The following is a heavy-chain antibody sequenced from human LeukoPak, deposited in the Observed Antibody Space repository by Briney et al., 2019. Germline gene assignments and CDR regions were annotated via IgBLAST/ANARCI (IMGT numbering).Heavy chain of an antibody. CDR2: INGDGSSS. Sequence: GGSLTLSCAPSGFPYRTYCMHGPRHSTGKGGVWVSRINGDGSSSTYAGSVKGRFTISRDNAKNTLYLQMNSLRTEDTAVYYCTRNPGMDVWGQGTTVTVSS. CDR3: TRNPGMDV. J-gene: IGHJ6*02. CDR1: GFPYRTYC. V-gene: IGHV3-74*01.